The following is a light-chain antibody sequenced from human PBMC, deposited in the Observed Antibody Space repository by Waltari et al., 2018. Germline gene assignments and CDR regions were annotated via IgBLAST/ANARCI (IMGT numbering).Light chain of an antibody. CDR1: QSISSW. V-gene: IGKV1-5*03. J-gene: IGKJ1*01. CDR2: KAS. CDR3: QYGT. Sequence: DIQMTQSPSTLSASVGDRVTITCRASQSISSWLAWYQQKPGKAPKLLIYKASNLESGVPSRFGGSGSGTEFTLTISSLQPDDFATYYCQYGTFGQGTKVEIK.